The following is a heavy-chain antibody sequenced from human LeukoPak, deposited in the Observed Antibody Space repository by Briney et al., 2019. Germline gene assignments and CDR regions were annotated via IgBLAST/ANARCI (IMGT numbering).Heavy chain of an antibody. D-gene: IGHD6-6*01. CDR3: AKYSSSTFDY. CDR1: GLTVSSSY. J-gene: IGHJ4*02. V-gene: IGHV3-23*01. CDR2: ISGSGGST. Sequence: PGGSLRLSCAASGLTVSSSYMSWVRQAPGKGLEWVSAISGSGGSTYYADSVKGRFTISRDNSKNTLYLQMNSLRAEDTAVYYCAKYSSSTFDYWGQGTLVTVSS.